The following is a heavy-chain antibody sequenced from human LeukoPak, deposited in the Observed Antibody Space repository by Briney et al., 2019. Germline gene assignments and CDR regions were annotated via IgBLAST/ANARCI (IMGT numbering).Heavy chain of an antibody. D-gene: IGHD3-3*01. V-gene: IGHV4-59*08. CDR3: ARQGASGYRLAGYSWFDP. CDR1: GGSINDYY. J-gene: IGHJ5*02. CDR2: IYYSGST. Sequence: PSETLSLTCTVSGGSINDYYWSWIRQPPGKGLEWIGYIYYSGSTNYNPSLKSRVTISVDTSKNQFSLKLSSVTAADTAVYYCARQGASGYRLAGYSWFDPWGQGTLVTVSS.